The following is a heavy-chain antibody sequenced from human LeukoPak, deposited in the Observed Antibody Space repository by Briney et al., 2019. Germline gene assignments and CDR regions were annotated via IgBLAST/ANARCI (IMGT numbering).Heavy chain of an antibody. J-gene: IGHJ4*02. CDR3: ARDPRIAAAALFDY. CDR1: GYTFTSYG. Sequence: VASVKVSCKASGYTFTSYGISWVRQAPGQGLEWMGWISAYNGNTNYAQRLQGRVTMTTDTSTSTAYMELRSLRSDDTAVYYCARDPRIAAAALFDYWGQGTLVTVSS. D-gene: IGHD6-13*01. V-gene: IGHV1-18*01. CDR2: ISAYNGNT.